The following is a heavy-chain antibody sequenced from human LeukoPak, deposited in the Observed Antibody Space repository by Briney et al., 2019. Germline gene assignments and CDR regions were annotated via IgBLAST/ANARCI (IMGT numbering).Heavy chain of an antibody. V-gene: IGHV1-2*02. Sequence: ASVKVSCKASGHTFTGYYMHWVRQAPGQGLEWMGWINPNSGGTNYAQKFQGRVTMTRDTSISTAYMELSRLRSDDTAVYYCARAVLRYFDWLSPNDYWGQGTLVTVSS. CDR2: INPNSGGT. CDR3: ARAVLRYFDWLSPNDY. J-gene: IGHJ4*02. CDR1: GHTFTGYY. D-gene: IGHD3-9*01.